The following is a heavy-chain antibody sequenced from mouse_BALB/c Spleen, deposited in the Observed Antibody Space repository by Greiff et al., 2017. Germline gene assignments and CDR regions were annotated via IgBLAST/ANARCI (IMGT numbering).Heavy chain of an antibody. Sequence: EVQGVESGGGLVKLGGSLKLSCAASGFTFSSYYMSWVRQTPEKRLELVAAINSNGGSTYYPDTVKGRFTISRDNAKNTLYLQMSSLKSEDTALYYCARQPGYGKAMDYWGQGTSVTVSS. J-gene: IGHJ4*01. CDR2: INSNGGST. V-gene: IGHV5-6-2*01. D-gene: IGHD2-10*02. CDR1: GFTFSSYY. CDR3: ARQPGYGKAMDY.